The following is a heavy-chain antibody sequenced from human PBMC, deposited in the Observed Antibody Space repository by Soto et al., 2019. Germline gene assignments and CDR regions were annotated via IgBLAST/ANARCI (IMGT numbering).Heavy chain of an antibody. CDR2: VSSDGSNQ. V-gene: IGHV3-30-3*01. J-gene: IGHJ4*02. Sequence: QVQLVHAGGGVVQPGRSLRLSCAASGFTFRNYALQWVRQAPGKGLEWVAVVSSDGSNQNCAVSMKGRFTVSRDNSKNAQYLEINNLRADDTSIYYCAGEALDSWGQGTLVTVSS. CDR1: GFTFRNYA. CDR3: AGEALDS.